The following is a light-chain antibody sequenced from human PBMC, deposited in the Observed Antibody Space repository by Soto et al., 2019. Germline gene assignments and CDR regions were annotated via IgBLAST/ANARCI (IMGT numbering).Light chain of an antibody. CDR3: SSYTSRSTLT. Sequence: QSALTQPASLSGSPGQSITISCTGTSSDVGGYNYVSWYQQHPGKAPKLMIYEVSNRPSGISNRFSGSKSGNTASLTISGLQAEDEADYYCSSYTSRSTLTFGGGTKLTVL. CDR1: SSDVGGYNY. J-gene: IGLJ2*01. V-gene: IGLV2-14*01. CDR2: EVS.